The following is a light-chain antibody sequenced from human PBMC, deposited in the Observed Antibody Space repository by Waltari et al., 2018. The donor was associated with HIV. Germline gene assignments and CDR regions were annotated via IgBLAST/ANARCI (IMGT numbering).Light chain of an antibody. CDR3: AAWDDSLNGPV. Sequence: QSVLTQPPSASGTPGQRVTISCSGSTSNIGSNTINCYQQRPGTAPKLLIYSNNPRPSGVPDRFSGSKSGTSASLAISGLQSEDEADYSCAAWDDSLNGPVFGGGTKLTVL. CDR1: TSNIGSNT. J-gene: IGLJ3*02. CDR2: SNN. V-gene: IGLV1-44*01.